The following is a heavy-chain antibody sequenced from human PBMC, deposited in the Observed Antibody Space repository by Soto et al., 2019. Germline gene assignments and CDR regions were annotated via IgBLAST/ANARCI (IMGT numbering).Heavy chain of an antibody. D-gene: IGHD3-10*02. CDR2: IDTRGGSA. Sequence: QAQLVQSGAEVKKPGASANISCKASGYTFTRYNIHWVRQAPGQGLEWMGIIDTRGGSADYTQRFQGRVTMPRDTSTCTVYMELSSLGSEDTAVYYCARDLPRDLVRGSFDIWGQGTLVTVSS. J-gene: IGHJ3*02. CDR3: ARDLPRDLVRGSFDI. CDR1: GYTFTRYN. V-gene: IGHV1-46*01.